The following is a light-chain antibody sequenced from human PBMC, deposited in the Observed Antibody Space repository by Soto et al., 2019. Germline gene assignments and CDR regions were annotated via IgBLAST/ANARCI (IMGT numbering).Light chain of an antibody. V-gene: IGKV3-15*01. J-gene: IGKJ4*01. CDR2: GAS. CDR3: QQYINWPPLT. CDR1: QSVRSN. Sequence: DIVLTQSPGTLSLSPGERATLSCRASQSVRSNLAWYQQKPGQAPRLFIFGASTRATNISARFTGSGSGTEFTLTISSLQSEDFAVYYCQQYINWPPLTFGGGTKVEIK.